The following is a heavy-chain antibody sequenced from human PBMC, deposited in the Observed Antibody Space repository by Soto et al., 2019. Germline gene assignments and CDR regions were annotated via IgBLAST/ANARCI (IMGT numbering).Heavy chain of an antibody. V-gene: IGHV3-23*01. D-gene: IGHD3-22*01. CDR2: ISGSGVST. J-gene: IGHJ4*02. Sequence: GGSLRLSCAASGFTFSSYAMSWVRQAPGKGLEWVSAISGSGVSTYYADSVKGRFTISRDNSKNTLYLQMNSLRAEDTAVYYCAKEWVYDSSGWSFDYWGQGTLVTVSS. CDR3: AKEWVYDSSGWSFDY. CDR1: GFTFSSYA.